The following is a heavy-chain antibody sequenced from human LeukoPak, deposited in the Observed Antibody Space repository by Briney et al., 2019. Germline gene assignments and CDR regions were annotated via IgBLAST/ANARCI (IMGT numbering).Heavy chain of an antibody. D-gene: IGHD4/OR15-4a*01. Sequence: GGSLRLSCAASGFTFSNYGMHWVRQAPGKGLEWVSFIYSGTIHYSDSVKGRFTISRDNSKNTLYLQMSSLRAEDTAVYYCARRAGAYSHPYDYWGQGTLVTVSS. CDR3: ARRAGAYSHPYDY. CDR1: GFTFSNYG. V-gene: IGHV3-53*01. CDR2: IYSGTI. J-gene: IGHJ4*02.